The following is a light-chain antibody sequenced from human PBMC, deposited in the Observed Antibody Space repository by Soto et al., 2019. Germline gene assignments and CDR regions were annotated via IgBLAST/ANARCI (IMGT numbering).Light chain of an antibody. CDR1: SSDIGSYNY. CDR2: DVS. J-gene: IGLJ2*01. CDR3: SSYTPSSSYVL. Sequence: QSALTQPASVSGSPGQSITISCTGTSSDIGSYNYVSWYQQHPGKAPKVMISDVSNRPSGVSNRFSGSKSGNTASLTISGLQAEDEADYYCSSYTPSSSYVLFGGGTKVTVL. V-gene: IGLV2-14*01.